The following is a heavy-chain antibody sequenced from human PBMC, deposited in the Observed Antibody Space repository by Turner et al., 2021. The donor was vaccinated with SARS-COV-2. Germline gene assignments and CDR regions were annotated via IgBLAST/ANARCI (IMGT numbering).Heavy chain of an antibody. D-gene: IGHD6-13*01. Sequence: QVQLVQSGAEVKKPGSSVKVSCKASGGTSSTYAITWVRQAPGQGLEWMGGIIPIFGTANYAQKFQGRVTITADESTSTAYMELSSLRSEDTAVYYCARVGVGGSSWPKDFDYWGQGTLVTVSS. V-gene: IGHV1-69*01. CDR2: IIPIFGTA. J-gene: IGHJ4*02. CDR3: ARVGVGGSSWPKDFDY. CDR1: GGTSSTYA.